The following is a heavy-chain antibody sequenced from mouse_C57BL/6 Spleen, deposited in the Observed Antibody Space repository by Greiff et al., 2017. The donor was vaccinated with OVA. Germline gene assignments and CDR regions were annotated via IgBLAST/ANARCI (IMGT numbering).Heavy chain of an antibody. CDR2: IYPGSGST. D-gene: IGHD2-3*01. CDR3: ARWVLDGYLGAMDY. V-gene: IGHV1-55*01. CDR1: GYTFTSYW. Sequence: QVQLQQPGAELVKPGDSVKMSCTASGYTFTSYWITWVKQKPGQGLEWIGDIYPGSGSTNYNEKLKSKATLTVDTSSSTAYMQLSSLTSDDSAVYYCARWVLDGYLGAMDYWGQGTSVTVSS. J-gene: IGHJ4*01.